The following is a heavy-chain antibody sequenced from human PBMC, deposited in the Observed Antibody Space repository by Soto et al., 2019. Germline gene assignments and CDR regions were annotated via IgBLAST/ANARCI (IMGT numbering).Heavy chain of an antibody. CDR2: IKSKTDGGTT. V-gene: IGHV3-15*01. J-gene: IGHJ4*02. CDR3: TTGYILTGYYKDY. D-gene: IGHD3-9*01. Sequence: GGSLRLSCAASGFTVSNAWMSWVRQAPGKGLEWVGRIKSKTDGGTTDYAAPVKGRFTISRDDSKNTLYLQMNSLKTEDTAVYYCTTGYILTGYYKDYWGQGTLVTVSS. CDR1: GFTVSNAW.